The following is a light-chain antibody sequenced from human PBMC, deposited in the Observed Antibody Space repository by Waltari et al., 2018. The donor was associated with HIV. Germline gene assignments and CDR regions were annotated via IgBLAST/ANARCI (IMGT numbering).Light chain of an antibody. CDR2: KAS. J-gene: IGKJ2*02. CDR1: QSISSW. V-gene: IGKV1-5*03. CDR3: QYYNTYSRT. Sequence: DIQLTQSTSTLSASVGYRVPITCRASQSISSWLAWYQMKPGKAPKLLIYKASSLDSGVSSRFSGSGSGTEFTLTISSLQPDDFATYYCQYYNTYSRTFGQGTKVEL.